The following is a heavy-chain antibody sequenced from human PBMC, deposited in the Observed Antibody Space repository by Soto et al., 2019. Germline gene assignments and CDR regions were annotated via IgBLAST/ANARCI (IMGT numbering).Heavy chain of an antibody. V-gene: IGHV1-8*01. J-gene: IGHJ2*01. CDR1: GYTFTSYD. CDR3: ARVHTVTTYFDV. CDR2: MNPNSGNT. Sequence: QVQLVQSGAEVGKPGASVKVSCKASGYTFTSYDINWVRQASGQGLEWMGWMNPNSGNTGSAQRFQGRLTMTRNTSINTDYMGLTSLTSEDAAVYYCARVHTVTTYFDVWGRGTLVAVSS. D-gene: IGHD4-17*01.